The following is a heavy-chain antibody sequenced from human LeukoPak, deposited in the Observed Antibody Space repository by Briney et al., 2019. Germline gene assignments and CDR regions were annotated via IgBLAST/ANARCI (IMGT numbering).Heavy chain of an antibody. J-gene: IGHJ4*02. V-gene: IGHV3-49*03. CDR2: IRSKAYGETA. Sequence: GGXLRLSCTASGFTFGDYAMSWIRQAPGKGLEWVGFIRSKAYGETADYAASVKGRFTISRDDSKAIAYLQMNSLKTEDTAVYHCTRDRGAYNLYDYWGQGTLVTVSS. CDR3: TRDRGAYNLYDY. D-gene: IGHD1-1*01. CDR1: GFTFGDYA.